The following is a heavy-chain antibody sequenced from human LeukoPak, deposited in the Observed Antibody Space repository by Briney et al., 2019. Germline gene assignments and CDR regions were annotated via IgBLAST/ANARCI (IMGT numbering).Heavy chain of an antibody. D-gene: IGHD6-13*01. CDR2: IKHDGSEK. J-gene: IGHJ4*02. CDR3: ARVGTAEGTLEDY. CDR1: GFTLRSYW. Sequence: PGGSLRLSCAASGFTLRSYWMSWVRQPPGKALEGVANIKHDGSEKYYVDSVKGRFTISRDNAKNSLYLQMNSLGAEDTAVYYCARVGTAEGTLEDYWGQGTLVTVSS. V-gene: IGHV3-7*01.